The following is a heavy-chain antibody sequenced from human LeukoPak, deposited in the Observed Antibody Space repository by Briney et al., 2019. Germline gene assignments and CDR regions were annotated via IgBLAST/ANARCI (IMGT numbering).Heavy chain of an antibody. CDR1: GYTFTGYY. J-gene: IGHJ6*03. CDR3: ARSVTKEMATIIGNYYYYYLDV. Sequence: GSVKLSCEASGYTFTGYYIHWVRQAPGQGLEWMGWINPNRGGTNYAPKFQGRVFMTRDTCLRAAYMELSRLNSDATAVYLCARSVTKEMATIIGNYYYYYLDVWGKGNTVTVSS. CDR2: INPNRGGT. D-gene: IGHD5-24*01. V-gene: IGHV1-2*02.